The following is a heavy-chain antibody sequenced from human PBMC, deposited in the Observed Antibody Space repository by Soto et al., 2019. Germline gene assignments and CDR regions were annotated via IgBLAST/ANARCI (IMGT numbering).Heavy chain of an antibody. CDR3: AIGYDIWSGRSFGMDV. Sequence: QVQMVQSGGEVKKPGASVKVSCKTSGYTFTDYGISWVRQAPGQGLEWMGWINTYNDKTDYTQKLQARVTLTTDTATTTAYMELRSLTSDDTAVYYCAIGYDIWSGRSFGMDVWGQGTMIIVSS. CDR2: INTYNDKT. D-gene: IGHD3-3*01. J-gene: IGHJ6*02. CDR1: GYTFTDYG. V-gene: IGHV1-18*01.